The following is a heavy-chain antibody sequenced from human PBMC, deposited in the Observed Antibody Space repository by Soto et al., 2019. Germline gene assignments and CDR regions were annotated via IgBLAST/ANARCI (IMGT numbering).Heavy chain of an antibody. CDR3: ARRQDGDYLFDY. CDR2: IYYSGST. D-gene: IGHD4-17*01. Sequence: PSETLSLTCTVSGGSISSSSYYWGWIRQPPGKGLEWIGSIYYSGSTYYNPSLKSRVTISVDTSKNQFSLKLSSVTAADTAVYYCARRQDGDYLFDYWGQGTLVTVSS. V-gene: IGHV4-39*01. J-gene: IGHJ4*02. CDR1: GGSISSSSYY.